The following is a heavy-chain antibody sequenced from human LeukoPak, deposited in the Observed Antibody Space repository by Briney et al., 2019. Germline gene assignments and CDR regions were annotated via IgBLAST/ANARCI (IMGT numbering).Heavy chain of an antibody. CDR3: AKFCGDCTDSLCYCIDY. D-gene: IGHD2-8*01. Sequence: GGSLRLSCAASGFSFSGYAMNWVRQAPRKGLEWVSAISGGGGTTYYTDSVKGRFTISRDNSKNTLYLQMNSLRAEDTALYFCAKFCGDCTDSLCYCIDYWGQGTLVTVSS. CDR1: GFSFSGYA. CDR2: ISGGGGTT. J-gene: IGHJ4*02. V-gene: IGHV3-23*01.